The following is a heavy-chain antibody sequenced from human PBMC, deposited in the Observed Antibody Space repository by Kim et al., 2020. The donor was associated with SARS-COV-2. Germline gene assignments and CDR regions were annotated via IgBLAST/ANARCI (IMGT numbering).Heavy chain of an antibody. CDR2: IKSKTDGGTT. J-gene: IGHJ4*02. CDR1: GFTFSNAW. V-gene: IGHV3-15*01. D-gene: IGHD3-22*01. Sequence: GGSLRLSCAASGFTFSNAWMSWVRQAPGKGLEWVGRIKSKTDGGTTDYAAPVKGRFTISRDDSKNTLYLQMNSLKTEDTAVYYCTTGPYYYDSSGYYYGSSVTLDYWGQGTLVTVSA. CDR3: TTGPYYYDSSGYYYGSSVTLDY.